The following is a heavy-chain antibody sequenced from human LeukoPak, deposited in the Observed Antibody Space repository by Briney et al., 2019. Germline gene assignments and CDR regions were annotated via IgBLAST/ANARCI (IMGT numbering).Heavy chain of an antibody. D-gene: IGHD1-7*01. CDR1: GFTFDIFA. CDR2: IGNPRT. CDR3: ARDGQDFHSNWDSCEH. J-gene: IGHJ1*01. Sequence: GESLSLSCIASGFTFDIFAMSWVRQAPEKWLEWVSGIGNPRTYKAASVKGRFTISRDNAKSTIYLHMNNLRAEDTALYYCARDGQDFHSNWDSCEHWGQGTPVTVSS. V-gene: IGHV3-23*01.